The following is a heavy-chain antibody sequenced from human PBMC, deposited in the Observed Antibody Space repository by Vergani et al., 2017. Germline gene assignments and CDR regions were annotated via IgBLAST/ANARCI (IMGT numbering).Heavy chain of an antibody. J-gene: IGHJ3*02. D-gene: IGHD2-2*01. CDR3: VSNPGPADGDALDI. CDR1: RYSFSSYW. V-gene: IGHV5-51*03. CDR2: IHPGDSAA. Sequence: EGQLEQSGAEVKKPGESLKISCKGSRYSFSSYWIGWLRQMPGKGLEWMGIIHPGDSAAKYSPSFEGQVTFSADKSIDTAYLQWSRVEASDTAMYYCVSNPGPADGDALDIWGQGTMVTVSS.